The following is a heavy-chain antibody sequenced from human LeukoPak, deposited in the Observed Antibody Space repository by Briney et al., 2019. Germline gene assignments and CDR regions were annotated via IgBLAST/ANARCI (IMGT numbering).Heavy chain of an antibody. CDR3: ARFYRASSSILFDI. CDR2: IYYSGST. J-gene: IGHJ3*02. CDR1: GGSISSGGYY. V-gene: IGHV4-31*03. D-gene: IGHD3-16*02. Sequence: SETLSLTCTVSGGSISSGGYYWSWIRQHPGKGLEWIGYIYYSGSTYYNPSLKSRVTISVDTSKNQFSLKLSSVAAADTAVYYCARFYRASSSILFDIWGKGTMVTVSS.